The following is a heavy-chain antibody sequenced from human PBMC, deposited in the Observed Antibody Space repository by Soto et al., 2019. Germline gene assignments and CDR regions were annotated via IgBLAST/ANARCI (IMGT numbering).Heavy chain of an antibody. CDR2: ISSSGSTI. D-gene: IGHD6-6*01. CDR3: ACSSGGGNDAFDI. J-gene: IGHJ3*02. Sequence: GGSLRLSCAASGFTFSSYAMHWVRQAPGKGLEWVSYISSSGSTIYYADSVKGRFTISRDNAKNSLYLQMNSLRAEDTAVYYCACSSGGGNDAFDIWGQGTMVTVSS. V-gene: IGHV3-48*04. CDR1: GFTFSSYA.